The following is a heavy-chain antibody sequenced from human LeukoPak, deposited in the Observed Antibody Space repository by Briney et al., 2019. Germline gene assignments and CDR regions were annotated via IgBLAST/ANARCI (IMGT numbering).Heavy chain of an antibody. Sequence: ASVKVSCKASGYTFTSYGISWVRQAPGQGLEWMGWMNPNSGNTGYAQKFQGRVTITRNTSISTAYMELSSLRSEDTAVYYCARTAENYGSGSYYTNFDYWGQGTLVTVSS. D-gene: IGHD3-10*01. CDR2: MNPNSGNT. CDR3: ARTAENYGSGSYYTNFDY. V-gene: IGHV1-8*03. CDR1: GYTFTSYG. J-gene: IGHJ4*02.